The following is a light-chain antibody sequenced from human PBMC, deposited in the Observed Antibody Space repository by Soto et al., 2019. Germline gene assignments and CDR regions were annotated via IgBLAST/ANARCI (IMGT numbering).Light chain of an antibody. CDR1: SGYSKYN. V-gene: IGLV9-49*01. Sequence: QSVLTQPPSASASLGASVTLTCTLNSGYSKYNVDWYQQRPGEGPRFVMRVGTGGIVGSRGDGIPDRFSVLGSGLNRYLTSKNLKEEDEGDYHGGADHGSVIDVVSYVFGPGTKVTVL. J-gene: IGLJ1*01. CDR3: GADHGSVIDVVSYV. CDR2: VGTGGIVG.